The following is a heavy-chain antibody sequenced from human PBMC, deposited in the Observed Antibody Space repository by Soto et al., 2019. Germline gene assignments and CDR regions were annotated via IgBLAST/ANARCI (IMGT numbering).Heavy chain of an antibody. CDR3: ARTLSNTQLFDS. V-gene: IGHV4-59*01. CDR1: GCFI. CDR2: IYNSGRY. J-gene: IGHJ4*02. D-gene: IGHD1-1*01. Sequence: PSETLSLTCTFSGCFIWGWIRQSPDKGLEWIGYIYNSGRYNYNPSLESRLTISIDTSKNQFSLRLASVTAADTAVYYCARTLSNTQLFDSWSQGTLVTVSS.